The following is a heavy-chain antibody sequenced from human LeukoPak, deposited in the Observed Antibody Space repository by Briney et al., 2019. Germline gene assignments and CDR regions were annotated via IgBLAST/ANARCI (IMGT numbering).Heavy chain of an antibody. CDR1: GDSISTSSYY. CDR3: ARRSGGVIVRRYFDY. D-gene: IGHD3-16*02. CDR2: INHSGST. V-gene: IGHV4-39*07. J-gene: IGHJ4*02. Sequence: SETLSLTCSVSGDSISTSSYYWSWIRQPPGKGLEWIGEINHSGSTNYNPSLKSRVTISVDTSKNQFSLKLSSVTAADTAVYYCARRSGGVIVRRYFDYWGQGTLVTVSS.